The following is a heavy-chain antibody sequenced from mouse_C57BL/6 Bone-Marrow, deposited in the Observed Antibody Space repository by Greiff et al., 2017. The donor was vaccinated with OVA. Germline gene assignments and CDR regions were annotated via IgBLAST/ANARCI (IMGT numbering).Heavy chain of an antibody. CDR2: IRSKSNNYAT. Sequence: EVQLQQSGGGLVQPKGSLKLSCAASGFSFNTYAMNWVRQAPGKGLEWVARIRSKSNNYATYYADSVKDRFTISRDDSESMLYLQMNNLKTEDTAMYYCVRPYDYDGYWYFDVWGTGTTVTVSS. V-gene: IGHV10-1*01. J-gene: IGHJ1*03. D-gene: IGHD2-4*01. CDR3: VRPYDYDGYWYFDV. CDR1: GFSFNTYA.